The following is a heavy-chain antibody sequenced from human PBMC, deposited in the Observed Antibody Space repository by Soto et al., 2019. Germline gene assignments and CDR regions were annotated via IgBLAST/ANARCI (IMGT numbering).Heavy chain of an antibody. CDR2: IYYSGST. CDR3: ARHTPAISISDH. J-gene: IGHJ4*02. V-gene: IGHV4-39*01. Sequence: SETLSLTCTVSGGSISSSSSYWGWIRQPPGKGLEWIGSIYYSGSTYYNPSLKSRVTISVDTSKNQFSLKLSSVTAADTAVYYCARHTPAISISDHWGQGTLVTVSS. CDR1: GGSISSSSSY. D-gene: IGHD2-15*01.